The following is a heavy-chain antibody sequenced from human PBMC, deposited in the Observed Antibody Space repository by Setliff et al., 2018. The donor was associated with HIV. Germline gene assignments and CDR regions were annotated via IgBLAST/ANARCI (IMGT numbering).Heavy chain of an antibody. CDR3: ARGGGGARRVIGS. J-gene: IGHJ4*02. CDR2: INEDGTEK. D-gene: IGHD6-6*01. CDR1: GFTFTSFW. Sequence: GGSLRLSCAASGFTFTSFWMSWVRPAPGKGLEWVANINEDGTEKYYVDSVRGRSTISRDNANNSLYLQMSSLRAEDTAVYYCARGGGGARRVIGSWGQGALVTVSS. V-gene: IGHV3-7*03.